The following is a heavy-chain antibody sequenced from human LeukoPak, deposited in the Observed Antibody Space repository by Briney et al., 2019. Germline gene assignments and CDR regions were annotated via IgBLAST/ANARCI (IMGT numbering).Heavy chain of an antibody. CDR1: GDSISSSSYY. CDR3: SSRLSSGSYRPLG. Sequence: SETLSLTCTVSGDSISSSSYYWGWIRQSPEKGLEWIGTIHNSVNTYYNPSLRSRVTISVDTAKNQFSLKVTSMTAADTAVYYCSSRLSSGSYRPLGWGQGTLVTVSS. V-gene: IGHV4-39*01. CDR2: IHNSVNT. D-gene: IGHD1-26*01. J-gene: IGHJ4*02.